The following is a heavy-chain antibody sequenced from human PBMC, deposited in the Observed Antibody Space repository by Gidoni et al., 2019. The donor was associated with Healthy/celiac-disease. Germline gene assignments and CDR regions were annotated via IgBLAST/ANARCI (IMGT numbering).Heavy chain of an antibody. J-gene: IGHJ4*02. CDR3: ARGADDYVWGSYRYTPMYYFDY. D-gene: IGHD3-16*02. CDR2: ISSSSSYI. Sequence: EVQLVESGGGLVKPGGSLSLSCAASGFPFRSYGLTWVRQAPGKGLEWVSSISSSSSYIYYADSVKGRFTISRDNAKNSLYLQMNSLRAEDTAVYYCARGADDYVWGSYRYTPMYYFDYWGQGTLVTVSS. V-gene: IGHV3-21*01. CDR1: GFPFRSYG.